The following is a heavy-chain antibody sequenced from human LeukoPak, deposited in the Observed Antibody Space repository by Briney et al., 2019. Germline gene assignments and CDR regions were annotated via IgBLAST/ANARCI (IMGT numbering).Heavy chain of an antibody. J-gene: IGHJ4*02. CDR1: GFTFRSYS. Sequence: GSLRLSCAASGFTFRSYSMSWVRQAPGKGLEWVSGFNWNVVSTGYADSVKGRFTFSRDNAKNSMYLQMNSLRAEDTALYYCARVYVGEAEQYYYDSSGFFDYWGQGTLVTVSS. CDR2: FNWNVVST. CDR3: ARVYVGEAEQYYYDSSGFFDY. V-gene: IGHV3-20*04. D-gene: IGHD3-22*01.